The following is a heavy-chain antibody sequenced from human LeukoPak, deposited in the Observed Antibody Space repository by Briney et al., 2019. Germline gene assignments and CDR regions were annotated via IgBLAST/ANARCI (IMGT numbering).Heavy chain of an antibody. CDR2: IYTSGST. J-gene: IGHJ4*02. V-gene: IGHV4-61*02. Sequence: SETLSLTCTVSGGSLSSGSYYWSWIRQPAGKGLEWIGRIYTSGSTNHNPSLKSRVTISVDTSKNQFSLKLSSVTAADTAVYYCARADGGWYYFDYWGQGTLVTVSS. CDR3: ARADGGWYYFDY. CDR1: GGSLSSGSYY. D-gene: IGHD6-19*01.